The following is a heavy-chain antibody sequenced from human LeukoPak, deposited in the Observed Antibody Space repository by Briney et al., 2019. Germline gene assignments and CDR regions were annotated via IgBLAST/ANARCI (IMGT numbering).Heavy chain of an antibody. Sequence: ASVKVSCKASGYIFINYGISWVRQAPGQGLEWMGWISAYNGNTNYAQKLQGRVTMTTDTSTSTAYMELRSLRSDDTAVYYCALLVVSAGSGSPIPLDVWGQGTTVTVSS. D-gene: IGHD3-10*01. V-gene: IGHV1-18*01. CDR2: ISAYNGNT. CDR3: ALLVVSAGSGSPIPLDV. CDR1: GYIFINYG. J-gene: IGHJ6*02.